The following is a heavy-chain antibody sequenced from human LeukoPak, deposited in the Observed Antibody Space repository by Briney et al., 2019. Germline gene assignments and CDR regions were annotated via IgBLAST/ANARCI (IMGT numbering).Heavy chain of an antibody. CDR3: GSDPNGDYVGALGF. Sequence: GGSLRLSCVASGFSFGSFALTWVRQTPEKGLEWVASITSRGDATHFASSVQGRFTISRDNSKNTMWLQMNSLRAEDTAMYFCGSDPNGDYVGALGFWGRGTLVTVSS. V-gene: IGHV3-23*01. D-gene: IGHD4-17*01. CDR2: ITSRGDAT. J-gene: IGHJ4*01. CDR1: GFSFGSFA.